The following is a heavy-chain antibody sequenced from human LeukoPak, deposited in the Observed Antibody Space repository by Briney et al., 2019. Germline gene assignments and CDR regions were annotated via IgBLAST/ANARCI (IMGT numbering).Heavy chain of an antibody. CDR1: GFTFSRHA. V-gene: IGHV3-23*01. CDR2: ISGSGGST. D-gene: IGHD3-16*01. J-gene: IGHJ4*02. Sequence: PGGSLRLSCAASGFTFSRHAMSWVRQAPGKGLEWVSAISGSGGSTYHADSAKGRFTISRDNSKNTLYLQMNSLRAEDTAVYYCAKGGLGNDYIDYWGQGTLVTVSS. CDR3: AKGGLGNDYIDY.